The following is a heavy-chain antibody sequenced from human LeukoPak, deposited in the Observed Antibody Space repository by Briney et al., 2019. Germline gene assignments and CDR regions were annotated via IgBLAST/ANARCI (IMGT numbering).Heavy chain of an antibody. Sequence: PGGSLRLSCAASGFTFSDYGMHWVRQAPGKGLEWVAFIRNDGSYEYYPDSVKGRFTISRDNSRNALFLQMNSLRAEDTAVYYCAKGGSPSHIWFNSWGHGTLVTVSS. J-gene: IGHJ5*01. D-gene: IGHD2-15*01. V-gene: IGHV3-30*02. CDR3: AKGGSPSHIWFNS. CDR1: GFTFSDYG. CDR2: IRNDGSYE.